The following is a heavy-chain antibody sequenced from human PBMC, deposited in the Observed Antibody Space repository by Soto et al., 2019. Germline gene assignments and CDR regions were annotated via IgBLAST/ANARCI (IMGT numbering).Heavy chain of an antibody. V-gene: IGHV4-39*01. CDR3: ARQPERRNWFDP. Sequence: PSETLSLTCTVAGGSISSSSYYWGWIRQPPGKGLEWIGSIYYSGSTYSNPSLKSRVTIAVDTSTNQFSLKLSSVTAADTAVYYCARQPERRNWFDPWGQGTLVTSPQ. CDR2: IYYSGST. D-gene: IGHD1-1*01. J-gene: IGHJ5*02. CDR1: GGSISSSSYY.